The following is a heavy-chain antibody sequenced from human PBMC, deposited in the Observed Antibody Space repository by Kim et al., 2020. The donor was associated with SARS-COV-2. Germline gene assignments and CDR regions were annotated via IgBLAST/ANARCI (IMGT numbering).Heavy chain of an antibody. CDR2: IYTGGIT. CDR1: EFIVSSNY. CDR3: AREPGRDIMSDDFDI. J-gene: IGHJ3*02. Sequence: GGSLRLSCVAFEFIVSSNYMSWVRQAPGKGLQWVSAIYTGGITNYSDAAKGRFTIVRDDSRNTLYLQMNNLRTEDTAVYYCAREPGRDIMSDDFDIWGQGTMVTVSS. V-gene: IGHV3-53*05.